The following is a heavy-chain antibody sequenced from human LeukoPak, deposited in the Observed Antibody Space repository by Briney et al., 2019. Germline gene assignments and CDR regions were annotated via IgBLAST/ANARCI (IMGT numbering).Heavy chain of an antibody. D-gene: IGHD3-10*01. J-gene: IGHJ4*02. CDR2: MNPNNGDT. CDR1: GYNFNGYD. CDR3: ARGRFGDQISSLGNYFFDS. Sequence: ASVKVSCKASGYNFNGYDVNWVRQATGQGLEWMGWMNPNNGDTAYAQKFQGRVTMTRSTSRRTAYMEINSLRSEDTAVYYCARGRFGDQISSLGNYFFDSWGQGTLVTVSS. V-gene: IGHV1-8*01.